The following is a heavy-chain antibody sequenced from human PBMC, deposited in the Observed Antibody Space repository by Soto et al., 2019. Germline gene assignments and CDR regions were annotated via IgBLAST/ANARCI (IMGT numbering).Heavy chain of an antibody. J-gene: IGHJ6*02. CDR1: GFTVSSNY. V-gene: IGHV3-53*01. D-gene: IGHD2-15*01. CDR3: ARDTVVVVAATPYYYYYGMDV. CDR2: IYSGGST. Sequence: GGSLRLSCAASGFTVSSNYMSWVRQAPGKGLEWVSGIYSGGSTYYADSVKGRFTISRDNSKNTRYLQMNSLRAEDTAVYYCARDTVVVVAATPYYYYYGMDVWGQGTTVTVSS.